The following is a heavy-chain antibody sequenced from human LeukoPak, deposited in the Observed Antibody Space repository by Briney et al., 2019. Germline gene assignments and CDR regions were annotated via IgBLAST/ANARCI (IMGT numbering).Heavy chain of an antibody. J-gene: IGHJ4*02. CDR1: GGSISSGGYY. CDR2: INHSGST. CDR3: ARPHGDYEGYFDY. V-gene: IGHV4-39*07. D-gene: IGHD4-17*01. Sequence: TASETLSLTCTVSGGSISSGGYYWSWIRQPPGKGQEWIGEINHSGSTNYNPSLKSRVTISVDTSKNQFSLKLSSVTAADTAVYYCARPHGDYEGYFDYWGQGTLVTVSS.